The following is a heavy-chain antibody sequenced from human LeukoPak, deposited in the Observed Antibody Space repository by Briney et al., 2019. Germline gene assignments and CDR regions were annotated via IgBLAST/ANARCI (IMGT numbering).Heavy chain of an antibody. V-gene: IGHV4-39*07. CDR2: IYYSGST. J-gene: IGHJ3*02. CDR3: ARVSFLAFDI. D-gene: IGHD2/OR15-2a*01. Sequence: SETLSLTCTVSGGSISSSSYYWGWIRQPPGKGLEWIGSIYYSGSTYYNPSLKSRVTISVATSKNQFSLKLSSVTAADTAVYYCARVSFLAFDIWGQGTMVTVSS. CDR1: GGSISSSSYY.